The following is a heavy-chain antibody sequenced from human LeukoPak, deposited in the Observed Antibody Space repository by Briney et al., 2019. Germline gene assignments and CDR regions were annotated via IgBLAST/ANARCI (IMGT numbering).Heavy chain of an antibody. CDR2: IYYGGTT. V-gene: IGHV4-59*01. CDR1: GGSLSTYS. CDR3: ARETTVASGMQH. Sequence: SETLSLTCSVSGGSLSTYSWSWVRQSPGKRLEWIGYIYYGGTTNYNPSLKGRATISADTAKNQFSLRLRSVTAADTAIYYCARETTVASGMQHWGQGTLITVSS. D-gene: IGHD1-1*01. J-gene: IGHJ1*01.